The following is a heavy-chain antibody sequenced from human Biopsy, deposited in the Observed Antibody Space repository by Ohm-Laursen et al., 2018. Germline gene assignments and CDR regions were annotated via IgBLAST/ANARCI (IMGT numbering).Heavy chain of an antibody. V-gene: IGHV4-59*01. D-gene: IGHD2/OR15-2a*01. CDR3: ARATNSTGWPYYYFYGMDV. J-gene: IGHJ6*02. CDR2: IYYSGST. Sequence: SQTLSLLCTVYGGSISSDYWSWIRQTPGKGLEWIGYIYYSGSTNYNPSLKSRVTISVDTSKNQFSLRLNSVTAADTAVYYCARATNSTGWPYYYFYGMDVWGQGTTVTVSS. CDR1: GGSISSDY.